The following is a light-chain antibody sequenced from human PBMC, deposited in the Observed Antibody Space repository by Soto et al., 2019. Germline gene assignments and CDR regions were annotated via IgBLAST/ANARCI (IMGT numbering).Light chain of an antibody. J-gene: IGKJ1*01. CDR3: QKYNTYWT. CDR2: KAS. Sequence: IQMTQCPSSLSASXGDRVTIGCRARQRISNYLDRYQQIPGXATKVXKYKASNLASGASSRFNGRGAGKDFNIIISSLQPDDVASYDCQKYNTYWTFGQGTKVDIK. CDR1: QRISNY. V-gene: IGKV1-5*03.